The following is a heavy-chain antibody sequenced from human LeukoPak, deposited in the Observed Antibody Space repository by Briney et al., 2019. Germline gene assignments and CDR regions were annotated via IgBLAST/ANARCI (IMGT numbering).Heavy chain of an antibody. CDR3: ARVEALYNSGSVWAY. CDR1: GFTFSGYW. Sequence: GGSLRLSCAASGFTFSGYWMHWVRQVPGKGLVWVSRINDDGRYTVYADSVKGRFTISRDNAKNSLYLQMKSLRAEDTAVYYCARVEALYNSGSVWAYWGQGTLVTVSS. CDR2: INDDGRYT. V-gene: IGHV3-74*01. D-gene: IGHD3-10*01. J-gene: IGHJ4*02.